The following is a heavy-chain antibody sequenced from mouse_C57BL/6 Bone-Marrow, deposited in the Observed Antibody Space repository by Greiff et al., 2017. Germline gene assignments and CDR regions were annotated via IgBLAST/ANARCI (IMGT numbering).Heavy chain of an antibody. CDR1: GYSITSGYY. CDR3: ARDYYGPAWFAY. V-gene: IGHV3-6*01. Sequence: EVQLVESGPGLVKPSQSLSLTCSVTGYSITSGYYWNWIRQFPGNKLEWMGYISYDGSNNYNPSLKNRISITRDTSKNQFFLKLNSVTTEDTATYYCARDYYGPAWFAYWGQGTLVTVSA. CDR2: ISYDGSN. D-gene: IGHD1-1*01. J-gene: IGHJ3*01.